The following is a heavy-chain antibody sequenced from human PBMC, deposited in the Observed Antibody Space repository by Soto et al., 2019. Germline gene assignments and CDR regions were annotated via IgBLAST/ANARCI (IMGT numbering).Heavy chain of an antibody. V-gene: IGHV1-8*02. Sequence: ASVKVSCKASGYSFMNFGISWVRQAAGQGPEWLGWMNPGSGKTGYTSKFQGRVAMTRDASTATSHLDLTSLTSDDTAVYYCARMASAGTLNWFDPWGPGTLVTVSS. CDR1: GYSFMNFG. CDR2: MNPGSGKT. J-gene: IGHJ5*02. D-gene: IGHD6-13*01. CDR3: ARMASAGTLNWFDP.